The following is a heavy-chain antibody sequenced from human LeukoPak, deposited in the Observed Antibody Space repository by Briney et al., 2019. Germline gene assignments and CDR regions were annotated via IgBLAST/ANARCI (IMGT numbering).Heavy chain of an antibody. CDR2: ISYDGSNK. CDR3: ASPLNYYDSSGLSDY. CDR1: GFTFSSYA. J-gene: IGHJ4*02. D-gene: IGHD3-22*01. V-gene: IGHV3-30-3*01. Sequence: PGGSLRLSCAASGFTFSSYAMHWVRQAPGKGLEWVAVISYDGSNKYYADSVKGRFTISRDNSKNTLYLQMNSLRAEDTAVYYCASPLNYYDSSGLSDYWGQGTLVTVSS.